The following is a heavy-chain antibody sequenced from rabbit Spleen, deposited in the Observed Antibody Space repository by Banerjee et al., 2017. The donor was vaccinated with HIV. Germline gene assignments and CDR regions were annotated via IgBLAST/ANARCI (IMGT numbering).Heavy chain of an antibody. V-gene: IGHV1S45*01. D-gene: IGHD2-1*01. CDR2: IDLLFGTT. Sequence: QEQLVESGGGLVKPGASLTLTCTASGFSFGSAFWISWVRQAPGKGLEWIGYIDLLFGTTYYANWVNGRFTISSHNAQNTLYLQLNSLTAADTATYFCVRDRANIGGDYGPFYFDLWGQGTLVTVS. J-gene: IGHJ4*01. CDR1: GFSFGSAFW. CDR3: VRDRANIGGDYGPFYFDL.